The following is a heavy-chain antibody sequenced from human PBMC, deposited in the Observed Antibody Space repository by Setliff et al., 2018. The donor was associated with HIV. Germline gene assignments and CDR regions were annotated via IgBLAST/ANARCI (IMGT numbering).Heavy chain of an antibody. Sequence: GGSLRLSCVASGLTFSNYWMHWVRQAPGKGLVWVSRIDSDGSDTDYADSVRGRFTISRDNAKNTLYLQMTSLRAEDTAGYYCGRGPQYNFWGGYLGLWGRGTLVTVSS. J-gene: IGHJ4*02. CDR2: IDSDGSDT. CDR3: GRGPQYNFWGGYLGL. V-gene: IGHV3-74*01. D-gene: IGHD3-3*01. CDR1: GLTFSNYW.